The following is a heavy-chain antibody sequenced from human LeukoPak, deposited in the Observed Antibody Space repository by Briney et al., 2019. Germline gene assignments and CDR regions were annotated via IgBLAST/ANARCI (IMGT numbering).Heavy chain of an antibody. CDR1: GYSISSGYY. J-gene: IGHJ4*02. Sequence: SETLSLTCTVSGYSISSGYYWGWIRQPPGKGLEWIGSIYHSGDTYFNPSLKSRVTILVDTSKNQFSLKVTSVTAADTAVYYCARGNNRDRLANWGQGTQVTVSS. V-gene: IGHV4-38-2*02. CDR3: ARGNNRDRLAN. D-gene: IGHD3-16*01. CDR2: IYHSGDT.